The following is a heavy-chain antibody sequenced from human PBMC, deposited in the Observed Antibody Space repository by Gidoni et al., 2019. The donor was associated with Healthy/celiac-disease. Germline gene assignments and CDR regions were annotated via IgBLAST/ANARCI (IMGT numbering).Heavy chain of an antibody. CDR2: INSDGSST. D-gene: IGHD1-26*01. V-gene: IGHV3-74*01. J-gene: IGHJ4*02. CDR1: GFNFSSYW. CDR3: ARDRIVGAWAGYFDY. Sequence: EVQLVESGGGLVQPGGSLRLSWAASGFNFSSYWMHWVRQAPGKGLVWVSRINSDGSSTSYAESVKGRFTISRDNAKNTLYLQMNSLRAEDTAVYYCARDRIVGAWAGYFDYWGQGTLVTVSS.